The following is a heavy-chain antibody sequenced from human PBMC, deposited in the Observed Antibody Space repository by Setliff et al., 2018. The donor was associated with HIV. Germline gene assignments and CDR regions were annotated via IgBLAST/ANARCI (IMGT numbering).Heavy chain of an antibody. Sequence: ASVKVSCKASGGTFSSYAISWVRQAPGQGLEWMGIINPSGGSTSYAQKFQGRVTMTRDTSTSTVYMELSSLRSEDTAVYYCARAQGYCSSTSCYFQDLFDPWGQGTLVTVSS. J-gene: IGHJ5*02. CDR3: ARAQGYCSSTSCYFQDLFDP. CDR2: INPSGGST. CDR1: GGTFSSYA. D-gene: IGHD2-2*01. V-gene: IGHV1-46*01.